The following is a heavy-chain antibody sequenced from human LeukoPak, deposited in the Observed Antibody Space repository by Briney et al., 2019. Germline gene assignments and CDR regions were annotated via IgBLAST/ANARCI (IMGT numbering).Heavy chain of an antibody. CDR1: GYTFTSYD. CDR3: AKDIVVVPAAIGPLGAFDI. J-gene: IGHJ3*02. V-gene: IGHV1-8*01. Sequence: ASVKVSCKASGYTFTSYDINWVRQATGQGLEWMGWMNPNSGNTGYAQKFQGRVTMTRNTSISTAYMELSSLRSEDTAVYYCAKDIVVVPAAIGPLGAFDIWGQGTMVTVSS. D-gene: IGHD2-2*02. CDR2: MNPNSGNT.